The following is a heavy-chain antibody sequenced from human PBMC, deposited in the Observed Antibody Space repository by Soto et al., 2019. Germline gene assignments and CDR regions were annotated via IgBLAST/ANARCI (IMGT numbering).Heavy chain of an antibody. CDR3: ARGRSDYGDSNWFDP. CDR1: GGSISSGGYY. Sequence: SETLSLTCTVSGGSISSGGYYWSWIRQHPGKGLEWIGYIYYSGSTYYNPSLKSRVTISVDTSKNQFSLKLSSVTAADTAVYYCARGRSDYGDSNWFDPWGQGTLVTVSS. D-gene: IGHD4-17*01. CDR2: IYYSGST. J-gene: IGHJ5*02. V-gene: IGHV4-31*03.